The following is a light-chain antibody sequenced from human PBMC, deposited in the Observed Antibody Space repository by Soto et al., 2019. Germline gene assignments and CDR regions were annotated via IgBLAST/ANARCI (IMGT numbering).Light chain of an antibody. Sequence: IVLTQSPGTLSLSPGERATLACMASQSVSSSYLVWYQQKTGQAPRLLFYRASTTATGIPDRFSGSVSETDFTLTISSLEPDDFAVYYCQQFGTTPPAITFGQGTRLELK. J-gene: IGKJ5*01. CDR1: QSVSSSY. V-gene: IGKV3-20*01. CDR3: QQFGTTPPAIT. CDR2: RAS.